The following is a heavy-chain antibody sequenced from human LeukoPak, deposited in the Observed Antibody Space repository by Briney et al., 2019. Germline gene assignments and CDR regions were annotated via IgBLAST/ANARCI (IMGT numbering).Heavy chain of an antibody. CDR3: AKDRDLGY. J-gene: IGHJ4*02. V-gene: IGHV3-53*01. CDR1: GFTFSSYS. Sequence: GGSLRLSCAASGFTFSSYSMTWVRQAPGKGLEWVSVIYSGGSTYYADSVKGRFTISRDKSKNTLYLQMNSLRAEDTAIYYCAKDRDLGYWGQGTLVTVSS. CDR2: IYSGGST.